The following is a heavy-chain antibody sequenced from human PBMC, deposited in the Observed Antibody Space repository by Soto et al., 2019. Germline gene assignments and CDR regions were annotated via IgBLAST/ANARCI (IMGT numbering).Heavy chain of an antibody. CDR2: IKQDGSEK. CDR1: GFTFSSYW. J-gene: IGHJ6*02. Sequence: GGSLRLSCAASGFTFSSYWMSWVRQAPGKGLEWVANIKQDGSEKYYVDSVKGRFTISRDNAKNSLYLQMSSLRAEDTAVYYCARDRYSYYDFWSGSLPYYYYGMDVWGQGTTVTVSS. V-gene: IGHV3-7*01. D-gene: IGHD3-3*01. CDR3: ARDRYSYYDFWSGSLPYYYYGMDV.